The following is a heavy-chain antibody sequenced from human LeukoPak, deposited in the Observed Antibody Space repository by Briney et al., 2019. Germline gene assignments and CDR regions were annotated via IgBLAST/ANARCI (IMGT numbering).Heavy chain of an antibody. D-gene: IGHD3-22*01. J-gene: IGHJ3*02. V-gene: IGHV4-59*01. CDR3: ATPYSSGDGAFDI. Sequence: PSETLSLTCSVSGVSIRGYYWSWIRQPPGKGLEWIGYIHYSGSTNYNPSLKSRVTISVDTSKNQFSLILTSVTAADTAVYYCATPYSSGDGAFDIWGQGTMVTVSS. CDR1: GVSIRGYY. CDR2: IHYSGST.